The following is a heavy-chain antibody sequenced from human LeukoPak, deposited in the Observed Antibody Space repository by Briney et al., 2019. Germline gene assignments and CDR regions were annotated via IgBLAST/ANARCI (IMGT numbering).Heavy chain of an antibody. CDR1: GFTFSSYG. V-gene: IGHV3-30*18. CDR3: AKDPPPQYYYDSSGYFDY. CDR2: ISYDGSNK. Sequence: PGGSLRLSCAASGFTFSSYGMHWVRQAPGKGLEWVAVISYDGSNKYYADSVKGRFTISRDNSKNTLYLQMNSLRAEDTAVYYCAKDPPPQYYYDSSGYFDYWGQGTLVTVSS. D-gene: IGHD3-22*01. J-gene: IGHJ4*02.